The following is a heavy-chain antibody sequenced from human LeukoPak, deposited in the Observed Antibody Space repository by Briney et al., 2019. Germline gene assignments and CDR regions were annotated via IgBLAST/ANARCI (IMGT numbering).Heavy chain of an antibody. D-gene: IGHD6-6*01. CDR1: GGSISSGGYY. CDR2: IYYSGST. Sequence: SETLSLTCTVSGGSISSGGYYWSWIRQPPGKGLEWIGYIYYSGSTYYNPSLKSRVTISVDTSKNQFSLKLSSVTAADTAVYYCARIAARSPYYYYDMDVWGKGTTVTVSS. V-gene: IGHV4-31*03. J-gene: IGHJ6*03. CDR3: ARIAARSPYYYYDMDV.